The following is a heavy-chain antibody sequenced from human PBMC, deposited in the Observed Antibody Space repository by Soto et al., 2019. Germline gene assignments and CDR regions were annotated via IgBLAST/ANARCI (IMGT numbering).Heavy chain of an antibody. CDR1: GFTFSTSG. V-gene: IGHV3-30*18. D-gene: IGHD4-17*01. CDR2: IAFDGNNK. Sequence: QVQLVESGGGVVQPGRSLRLSCAASGFTFSTSGIHWVRQAPGKGLEWVAVIAFDGNNKHYADSVKGRFTISRDNSKNTLYLQMDSLRTEDTAVHYCAKDRITTAYFFYGMDVWGQGTTVIVSS. CDR3: AKDRITTAYFFYGMDV. J-gene: IGHJ6*02.